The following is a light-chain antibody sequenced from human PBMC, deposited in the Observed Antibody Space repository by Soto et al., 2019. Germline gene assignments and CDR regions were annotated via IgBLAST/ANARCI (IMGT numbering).Light chain of an antibody. CDR3: QRLYTYPLT. CDR2: SIS. V-gene: IGKV1-9*01. CDR1: QGVLNS. Sequence: IHVTQSPSILSASVGDSVTITCRTSQGVLNSFAWYQQKSGKAPRLLIYSISSLKSGVPSRFSGSGSGAEFPLTICSLEPEYFSTYFCQRLYTYPLTFGLGTQLQI. J-gene: IGKJ2*01.